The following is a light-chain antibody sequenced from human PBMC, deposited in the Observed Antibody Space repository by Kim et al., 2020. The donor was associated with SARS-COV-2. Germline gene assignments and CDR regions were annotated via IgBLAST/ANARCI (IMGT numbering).Light chain of an antibody. Sequence: QSVLTQPPSASGTPGQTVTISCSGSTSNIGSNTVNWYRHLPGTAPKLLIYTSDQRPSGVPDRFSGSKSGTSATLAISGLQSEDEADYYCAAWDDSLNGVVFGGGTHLTVL. CDR1: TSNIGSNT. CDR2: TSD. J-gene: IGLJ2*01. CDR3: AAWDDSLNGVV. V-gene: IGLV1-44*01.